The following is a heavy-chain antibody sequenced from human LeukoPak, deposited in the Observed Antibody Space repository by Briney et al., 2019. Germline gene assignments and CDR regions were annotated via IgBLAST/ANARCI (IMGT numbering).Heavy chain of an antibody. D-gene: IGHD2-15*01. CDR1: GYTFTNYG. CDR3: VRDYFCSGGTCDDCFDP. V-gene: IGHV1-18*01. Sequence: ASVKVSCKASGYTFTNYGISWVRQAPGQGLEWMAWISTYDHDTNYAQKFRGRVTMTTDTSTTTAYMELRSLGSDDTAVYYCVRDYFCSGGTCDDCFDPWGQGTLVTVSS. CDR2: ISTYDHDT. J-gene: IGHJ5*02.